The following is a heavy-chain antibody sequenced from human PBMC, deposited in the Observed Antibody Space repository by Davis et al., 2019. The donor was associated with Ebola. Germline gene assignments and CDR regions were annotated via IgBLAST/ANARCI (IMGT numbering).Heavy chain of an antibody. CDR2: VRHTGST. Sequence: SETLSLTCTVSGGSISSGGYYWSWIRQPPGKGLEWIGEVRHTGSTTYNPSVKGRVTISLATSRNQFSLQLTSVTAADTAIYYCARHPGVGSASGRLDSWGQGTLVVVSS. J-gene: IGHJ4*02. V-gene: IGHV4-39*01. CDR3: ARHPGVGSASGRLDS. D-gene: IGHD6-6*01. CDR1: GGSISSGGYY.